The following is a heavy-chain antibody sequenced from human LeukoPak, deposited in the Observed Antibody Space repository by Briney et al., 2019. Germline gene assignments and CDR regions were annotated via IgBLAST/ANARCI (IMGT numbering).Heavy chain of an antibody. CDR2: INHSGST. J-gene: IGHJ6*03. Sequence: SETLSLTCAVYGGSFSGYYWSWIRQPPGKGLEWIGEINHSGSTNYNPSLKSRVTISVDTSKNQFSLKLSSVTAADTAVHYCARQVRNRSGRYYYYYMDVWGKGTTVTISS. D-gene: IGHD1-14*01. CDR1: GGSFSGYY. CDR3: ARQVRNRSGRYYYYYMDV. V-gene: IGHV4-34*01.